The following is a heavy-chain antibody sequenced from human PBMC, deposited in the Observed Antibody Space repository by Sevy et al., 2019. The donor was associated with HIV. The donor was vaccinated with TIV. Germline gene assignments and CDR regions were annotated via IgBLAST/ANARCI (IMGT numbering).Heavy chain of an antibody. D-gene: IGHD2-21*01. Sequence: SETLSLTCSVSGGSFSGYHWNWNRQSPGKGLEWIAHIFSPGKTKYNPTLQSRVSISIDMSKSKFSLKLASVTAADTAVNYCARETGDIINRNYYFGMDVWGQGTTVTVSS. V-gene: IGHV4-59*13. CDR1: GGSFSGYH. CDR2: IFSPGKT. CDR3: ARETGDIINRNYYFGMDV. J-gene: IGHJ6*02.